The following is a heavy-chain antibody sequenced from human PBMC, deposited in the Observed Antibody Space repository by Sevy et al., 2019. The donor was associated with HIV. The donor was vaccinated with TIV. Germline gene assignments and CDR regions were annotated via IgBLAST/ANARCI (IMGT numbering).Heavy chain of an antibody. CDR3: ARDRGYYYDSSGYYRGGYYYYGMDV. CDR2: ISYDGSNK. Sequence: GGSLRLSCAASGFTFSSYAMHWVRQAPGKGLEWVAVISYDGSNKYYADSVKGRFTISRDNSKNTLYLQMNSLRAEDTVVYYCARDRGYYYDSSGYYRGGYYYYGMDVWGQGTTVTVSS. J-gene: IGHJ6*02. D-gene: IGHD3-22*01. CDR1: GFTFSSYA. V-gene: IGHV3-30*04.